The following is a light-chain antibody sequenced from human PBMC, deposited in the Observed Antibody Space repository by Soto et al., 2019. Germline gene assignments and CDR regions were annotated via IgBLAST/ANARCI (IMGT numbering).Light chain of an antibody. CDR1: STVDSIY. CDR3: QQYDAWPPGT. J-gene: IGKJ4*01. V-gene: IGKV3-20*01. CDR2: GAS. Sequence: ETVLTQSPGTLSLSPGERASLSCRASSTVDSIYLAWYQQKPGQAPRLLIYGASNRATGIPDRFSGSGSGTDFTLTISRLEPEDFAVYYCQQYDAWPPGTFGGGTTVEI.